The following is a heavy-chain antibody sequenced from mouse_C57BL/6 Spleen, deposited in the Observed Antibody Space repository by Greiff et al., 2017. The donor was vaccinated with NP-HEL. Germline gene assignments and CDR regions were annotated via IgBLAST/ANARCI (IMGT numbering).Heavy chain of an antibody. J-gene: IGHJ1*03. V-gene: IGHV1-42*01. Sequence: EVQLQQSGPELVKPGASVKISCKASGYSFTGYYMNWVKQSPEKSLEWIGEINPSTGGTTYNQKFKAKATLTVDKSSSTAYMQLKSLTSEDSAVYYCASGYYSNYGYFDVWGTGTTVTVSS. CDR3: ASGYYSNYGYFDV. CDR2: INPSTGGT. CDR1: GYSFTGYY. D-gene: IGHD2-5*01.